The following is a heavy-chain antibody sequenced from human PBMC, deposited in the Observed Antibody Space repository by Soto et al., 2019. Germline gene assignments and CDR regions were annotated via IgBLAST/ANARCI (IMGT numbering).Heavy chain of an antibody. D-gene: IGHD3-22*01. CDR2: IYYSGST. V-gene: IGHV4-31*03. J-gene: IGHJ5*02. Sequence: PSETLSLTCTVSGGSISSGGYYRSWIRQHPGKGLEWIGYIYYSGSTYYNPSLKSRVTISVDTSKNQFSLKLSSVTAADTAVYYCARGLYYYDSSGYYYQVPDWFDPWGQGTLVTVSS. CDR3: ARGLYYYDSSGYYYQVPDWFDP. CDR1: GGSISSGGYY.